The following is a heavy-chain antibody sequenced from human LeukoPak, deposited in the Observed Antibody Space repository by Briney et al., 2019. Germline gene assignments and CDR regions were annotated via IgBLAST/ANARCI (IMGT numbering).Heavy chain of an antibody. CDR1: GGSTSSYF. D-gene: IGHD3-16*01. J-gene: IGHJ4*02. CDR3: ARDGGRLPLDY. V-gene: IGHV4-59*01. Sequence: SETLSLTCTVSGGSTSSYFWSWIRQPPGKGLEWIGYIYYSGSTSYNPSLESRVTISLDTSKNQFSLKLRSVTAADTAVYYCARDGGRLPLDYWGQGALVTVSS. CDR2: IYYSGST.